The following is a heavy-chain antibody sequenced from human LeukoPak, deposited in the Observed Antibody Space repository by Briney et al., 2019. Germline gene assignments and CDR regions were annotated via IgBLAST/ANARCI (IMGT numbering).Heavy chain of an antibody. CDR3: ARRTLGGAFDP. CDR2: IYYSGST. Sequence: SETLSLTCTVSGGSISSSSYYWGWIRQPPGKGLEWIGSIYYSGSTYYNPSLKSRVTISVDTSKNQFSLKLSSVTAADTAVYYCARRTLGGAFDPWGRGTLVTVSS. D-gene: IGHD4-17*01. V-gene: IGHV4-39*01. J-gene: IGHJ5*02. CDR1: GGSISSSSYY.